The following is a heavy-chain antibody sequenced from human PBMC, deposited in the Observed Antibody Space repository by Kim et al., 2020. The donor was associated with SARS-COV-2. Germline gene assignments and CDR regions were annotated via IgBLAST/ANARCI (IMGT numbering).Heavy chain of an antibody. D-gene: IGHD6-13*01. Sequence: PSLKSRVTISVDTSKNQFSLKLSSVTAADTAVYYCARSPGPNSSSWYGYWGQGTLVTVSS. J-gene: IGHJ4*02. CDR3: ARSPGPNSSSWYGY. V-gene: IGHV4-59*01.